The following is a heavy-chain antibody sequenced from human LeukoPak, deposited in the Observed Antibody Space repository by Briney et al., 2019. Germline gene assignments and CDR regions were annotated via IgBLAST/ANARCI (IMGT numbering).Heavy chain of an antibody. D-gene: IGHD3-9*01. CDR3: AKDRGYDILTGYSPPHYYYYMDV. Sequence: GGSLRLSCAASGFTFDDYGMSWVRQAPGKGLEWVSSISSSSGYIYYADSVKGRFTISRDNSKNSVYLQMNSLRAEDTAVYYCAKDRGYDILTGYSPPHYYYYMDVWGKGTTVTISS. J-gene: IGHJ6*03. CDR1: GFTFDDYG. V-gene: IGHV3-21*04. CDR2: ISSSSGYI.